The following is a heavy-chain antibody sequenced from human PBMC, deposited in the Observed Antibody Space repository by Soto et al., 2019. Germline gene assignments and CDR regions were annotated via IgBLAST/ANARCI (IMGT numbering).Heavy chain of an antibody. J-gene: IGHJ6*03. Sequence: GGSLRLSCAASGFTVSSNYMSWVRQAPGKGLEWVSVIYSGGSTYYADSVKGRFTISRDNSKNTLYLQMNSLRAEDTAVYYCARDSASLPYYYYYMDVWGKGTTVTVSS. CDR3: ARDSASLPYYYYYMDV. D-gene: IGHD3-10*01. V-gene: IGHV3-66*01. CDR2: IYSGGST. CDR1: GFTVSSNY.